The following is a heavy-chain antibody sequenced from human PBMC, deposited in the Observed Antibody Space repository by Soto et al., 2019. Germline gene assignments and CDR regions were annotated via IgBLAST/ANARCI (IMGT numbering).Heavy chain of an antibody. D-gene: IGHD4-17*01. CDR1: GGSISSYY. CDR2: IYYSGST. J-gene: IGHJ4*02. V-gene: IGHV4-59*08. CDR3: ARLYGDYGY. Sequence: SETLSLTCTVSGGSISSYYWSWIRQPPGKGLEWIGYIYYSGSTNYNPSLKSRVTISVDTSKNQFSLKLSSVTAADTAVYYCARLYGDYGYWGQGTLVTVSS.